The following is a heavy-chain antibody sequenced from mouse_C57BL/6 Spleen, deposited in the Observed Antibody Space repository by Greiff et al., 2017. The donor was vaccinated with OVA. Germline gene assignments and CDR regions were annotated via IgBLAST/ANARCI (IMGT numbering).Heavy chain of an antibody. Sequence: QVHVKQPGAELVKPGASVKMSCKASGYTFTSYWITWVKQRPGQGLEWIGDIYPGSGSTNYNEKFKSKATLTVDTSSSTAYMQLSSLTSEDSAVYYCARWDYYGSSGDYWGQGTTLTVSS. CDR2: IYPGSGST. V-gene: IGHV1-55*01. CDR3: ARWDYYGSSGDY. J-gene: IGHJ2*01. D-gene: IGHD1-1*01. CDR1: GYTFTSYW.